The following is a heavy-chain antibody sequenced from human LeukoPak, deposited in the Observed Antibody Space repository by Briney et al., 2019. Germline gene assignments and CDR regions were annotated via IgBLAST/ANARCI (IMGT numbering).Heavy chain of an antibody. J-gene: IGHJ4*02. CDR2: ISSSSSYT. CDR3: ARGLGYCSGGSCYGG. CDR1: GFTFSDYY. V-gene: IGHV3-11*06. D-gene: IGHD2-15*01. Sequence: GGSLRLSCAASGFTFSDYYMSWIRQAPGKGLEWVSYISSSSSYTNYADSVKGRFTISRDNAKNSLYLQMNSLRAEDTAVYYCARGLGYCSGGSCYGGWGQGTLVTVSS.